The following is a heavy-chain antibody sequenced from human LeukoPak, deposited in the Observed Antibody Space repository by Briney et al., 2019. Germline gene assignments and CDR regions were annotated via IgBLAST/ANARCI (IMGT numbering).Heavy chain of an antibody. CDR1: GFTFSSYG. J-gene: IGHJ6*03. V-gene: IGHV3-7*01. D-gene: IGHD1-7*01. CDR2: IKQDGSEK. Sequence: GGSLRLSCAASGFTFSSYGMSWVRQAPGKGLEWVANIKQDGSEKYYVDSVKGRFTISRDNAKNTLYLQMNSVRAQHTAVYSCARAFAGTFLDSYYYMDVWGKGATVTVSS. CDR3: ARAFAGTFLDSYYYMDV.